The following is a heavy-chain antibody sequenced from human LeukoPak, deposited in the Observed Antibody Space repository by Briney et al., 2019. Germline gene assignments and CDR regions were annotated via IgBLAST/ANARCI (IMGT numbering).Heavy chain of an antibody. J-gene: IGHJ4*02. CDR3: AKDAMDNILTGYYLDD. CDR1: GFTFNIYA. Sequence: GGSLRLSCAASGFTFNIYAMSWVRQAPGKGLEWVSAISTSGGSTYYADSVNGRVTISRYNYKNTLYLQLNSLRAEDTAVYYCAKDAMDNILTGYYLDDWGQGTPVTVSS. CDR2: ISTSGGST. V-gene: IGHV3-23*01. D-gene: IGHD3-9*01.